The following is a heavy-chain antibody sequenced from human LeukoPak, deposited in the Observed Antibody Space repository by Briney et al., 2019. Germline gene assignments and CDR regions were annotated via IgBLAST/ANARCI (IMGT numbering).Heavy chain of an antibody. Sequence: GGSLRLPCAASEFTVTYKYMDWVRQAPGEGLEWVSVIYGGGSTYYTDSVKGRFTISRDNSKNTLYLQMNSLRAEDTAVYYCARGHSAVNHYDSRGYLDYSGQGTLVTVSS. V-gene: IGHV3-53*01. CDR1: EFTVTYKY. CDR3: ARGHSAVNHYDSRGYLDY. J-gene: IGHJ4*02. CDR2: IYGGGST. D-gene: IGHD3-22*01.